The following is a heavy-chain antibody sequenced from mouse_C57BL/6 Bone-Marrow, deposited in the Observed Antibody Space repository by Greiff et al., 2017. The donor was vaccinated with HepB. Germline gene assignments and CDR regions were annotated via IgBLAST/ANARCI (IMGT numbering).Heavy chain of an antibody. CDR3: ARGDYGSSPNWYFDV. Sequence: VQLQQSGAELVRPGTSVKVSCKASGYAFTNYLIEWVKQRPGQGLEWIGVINPGSGGTNYNEKFKGKATLTADKSSSTAYMQLSSLTSEDSAVYFCARGDYGSSPNWYFDVWGTGTTVTVSS. CDR1: GYAFTNYL. V-gene: IGHV1-54*01. D-gene: IGHD1-1*01. J-gene: IGHJ1*03. CDR2: INPGSGGT.